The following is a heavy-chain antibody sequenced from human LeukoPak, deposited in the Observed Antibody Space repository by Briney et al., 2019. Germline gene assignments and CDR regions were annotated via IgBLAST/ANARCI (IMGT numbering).Heavy chain of an antibody. Sequence: GGSLRLSCAASGFTFDDYAMHWVRQAPGKGLEWVSGISWNSGSIGYADSVKGRFTISRDNAKKSLYLQMNSLRAEDTAVYYCARVGVITAAGTGDYWGQGTLVTVSS. CDR1: GFTFDDYA. D-gene: IGHD6-13*01. CDR3: ARVGVITAAGTGDY. V-gene: IGHV3-9*01. CDR2: ISWNSGSI. J-gene: IGHJ4*02.